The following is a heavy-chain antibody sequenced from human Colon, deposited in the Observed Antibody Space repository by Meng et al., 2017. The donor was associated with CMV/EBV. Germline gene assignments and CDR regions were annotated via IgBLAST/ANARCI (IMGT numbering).Heavy chain of an antibody. Sequence: GESLKISCAASGFTFSNYEMNWVRQAPGKGLEWISHISRSGDIEIYADSVKGRFIIPRDNANHSVFLQMNSLRTEDTAVYYCAKDSARGNWFDSWGRGTLVTVSS. J-gene: IGHJ5*01. CDR1: GFTFSNYE. CDR2: ISRSGDIE. V-gene: IGHV3-48*03. D-gene: IGHD3-10*01. CDR3: AKDSARGNWFDS.